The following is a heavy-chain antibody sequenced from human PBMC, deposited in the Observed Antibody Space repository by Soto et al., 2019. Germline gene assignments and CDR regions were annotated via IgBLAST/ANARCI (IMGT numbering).Heavy chain of an antibody. D-gene: IGHD2-15*01. CDR2: INAGNGNT. CDR3: ASPENCSGGSCYSYFDAFDI. J-gene: IGHJ3*02. Sequence: GASVKVSCTASGYTFTSYAMHWVRQAPGQRLEWMGWINAGNGNTKYSQKFQGRVTITRDTSASTAYMELSSLRSEDTAVYYCASPENCSGGSCYSYFDAFDIWGQGTMVTVSS. V-gene: IGHV1-3*01. CDR1: GYTFTSYA.